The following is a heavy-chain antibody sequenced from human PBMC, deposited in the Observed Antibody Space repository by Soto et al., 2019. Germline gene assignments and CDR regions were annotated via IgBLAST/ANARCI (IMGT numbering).Heavy chain of an antibody. D-gene: IGHD3-10*01. V-gene: IGHV4-34*01. Sequence: SETLSLTCAVYGGSFSGYYWTWIRQPPGTGLEWIGEINHSGSTNYNPSLKSRVTISVDTPKNQFSLKLSSVTAADTAVYYCARHSYYYGSTYGCWLDPWGQGTLVTFSS. CDR3: ARHSYYYGSTYGCWLDP. CDR2: INHSGST. CDR1: GGSFSGYY. J-gene: IGHJ5*02.